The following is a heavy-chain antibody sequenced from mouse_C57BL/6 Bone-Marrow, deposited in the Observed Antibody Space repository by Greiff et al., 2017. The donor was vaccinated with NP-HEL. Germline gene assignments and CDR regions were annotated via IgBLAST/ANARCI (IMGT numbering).Heavy chain of an antibody. J-gene: IGHJ3*01. D-gene: IGHD1-1*01. V-gene: IGHV5-9-1*02. CDR1: GFTFSSYA. Sequence: EVKVVESGEGLVKPGGSLKLSCAASGFTFSSYAMSWVRQTPEKRLEWVAYISSGGDYIYYADTVKGRFTISRDNARNTLYLQMSSLKSEDTAMYYCTREGYYYGSSRFAYWGQGTLVTVSA. CDR2: ISSGGDYI. CDR3: TREGYYYGSSRFAY.